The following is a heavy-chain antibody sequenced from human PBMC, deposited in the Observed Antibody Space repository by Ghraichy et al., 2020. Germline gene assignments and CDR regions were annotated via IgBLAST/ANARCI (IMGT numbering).Heavy chain of an antibody. CDR1: GFTFSSYE. Sequence: GGSLRLSCAASGFTFSSYEMNWVRQAPGKGLEWVSYINSIGRTTHYADSVKGRFTIFRDNAKNSLYLQMNSLRAEDTAVYYCARDPGDLGDGFDIWGQGTMVTVSS. CDR2: INSIGRTT. CDR3: ARDPGDLGDGFDI. V-gene: IGHV3-48*03. J-gene: IGHJ3*02. D-gene: IGHD3-16*01.